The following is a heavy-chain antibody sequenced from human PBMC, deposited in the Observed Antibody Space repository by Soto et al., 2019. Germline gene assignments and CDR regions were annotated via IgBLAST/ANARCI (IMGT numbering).Heavy chain of an antibody. J-gene: IGHJ3*01. Sequence: QVQLVESGGGLVKPGGSLRLSCAASGFTFSDYYMSWIRQAPGRGLEWISYISNSGSIIYYVDSVKGRFTISRDNAKNSLYLKMNSMRVDDTAVYFCARNGDYYESGGYFLRDAFDLWGRGTMLTVSS. D-gene: IGHD3-22*01. CDR3: ARNGDYYESGGYFLRDAFDL. CDR2: ISNSGSII. CDR1: GFTFSDYY. V-gene: IGHV3-11*01.